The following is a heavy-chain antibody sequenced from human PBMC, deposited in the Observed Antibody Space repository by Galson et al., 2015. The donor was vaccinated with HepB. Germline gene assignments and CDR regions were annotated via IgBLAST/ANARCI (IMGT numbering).Heavy chain of an antibody. J-gene: IGHJ3*02. D-gene: IGHD5-24*01. CDR3: ARVRDGYNWAAFDI. Sequence: SLRLSCAASGFTFSSYGMHWVRQAPGKGLEWVAVIWYDGSNKYYADSVKGRFTISRDNSKNTLYLQMNSLRAEDTAVYYCARVRDGYNWAAFDIRGQGTMVTVSS. V-gene: IGHV3-33*01. CDR1: GFTFSSYG. CDR2: IWYDGSNK.